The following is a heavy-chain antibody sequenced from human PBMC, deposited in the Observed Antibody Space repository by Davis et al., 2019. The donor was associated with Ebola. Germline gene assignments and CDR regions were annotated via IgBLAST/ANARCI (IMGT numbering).Heavy chain of an antibody. V-gene: IGHV4-4*02. CDR3: ARDRNWNFDD. Sequence: SETLSLTCALSGASIYDPNWWIWVRQPPGGGLEWIAKVYHTGSTTYNPSLKSRVTISTDNSRNQFSLSLHSVTAADTAVYYCARDRNWNFDDWGQGTLVAVSS. CDR2: VYHTGST. J-gene: IGHJ4*02. D-gene: IGHD1-1*01. CDR1: GASIYDPNW.